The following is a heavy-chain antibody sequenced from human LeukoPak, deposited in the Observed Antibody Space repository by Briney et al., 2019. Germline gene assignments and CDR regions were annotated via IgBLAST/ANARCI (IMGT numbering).Heavy chain of an antibody. V-gene: IGHV4-34*01. CDR3: ARIRCSHGHHMCYNH. J-gene: IGHJ5*02. D-gene: IGHD2-8*01. CDR1: GVSISDYY. CDR2: VSPGGYT. Sequence: SETLSLTCAVSGVSISDYYWSWIRQCPGKGLEWIGEVSPGGYTNYNPSLKSRVIISEDPSESHLSLRLRSVTAADTAMYYCARIRCSHGHHMCYNHWAQGTLVTVSS.